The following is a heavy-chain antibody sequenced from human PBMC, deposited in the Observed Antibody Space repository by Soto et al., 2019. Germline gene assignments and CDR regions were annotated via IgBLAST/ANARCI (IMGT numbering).Heavy chain of an antibody. D-gene: IGHD3-10*01. CDR3: ARGPWFGETNWFDP. Sequence: QVQLVQSGAEVKKPGSSVKVSCKASGGTFSSYTISWVRQAPGQGLEWMGRIIPFLGIANYAQKFQGRVTITADKSTSTAYMELSSLRSEDTAVYYCARGPWFGETNWFDPWGQGTLVTVSS. V-gene: IGHV1-69*02. CDR1: GGTFSSYT. J-gene: IGHJ5*02. CDR2: IIPFLGIA.